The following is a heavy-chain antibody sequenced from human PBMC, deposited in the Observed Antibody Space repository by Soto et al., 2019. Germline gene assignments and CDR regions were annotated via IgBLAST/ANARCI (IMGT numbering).Heavy chain of an antibody. CDR3: AREAMVRGVIIGGDFDY. V-gene: IGHV3-30-3*01. CDR1: GFTFSSYA. J-gene: IGHJ4*02. Sequence: GGSLRLSCAASGFTFSSYAMHWVRQAPGKGLEWVAVISYDGSNKYYADPVKGRFTISRDNSKNTLYLQMNSLRAEDTAVYYCAREAMVRGVIIGGDFDYWGQGTLVTVSS. D-gene: IGHD3-10*01. CDR2: ISYDGSNK.